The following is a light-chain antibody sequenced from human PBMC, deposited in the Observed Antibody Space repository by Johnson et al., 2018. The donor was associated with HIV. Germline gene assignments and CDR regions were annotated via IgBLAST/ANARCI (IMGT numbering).Light chain of an antibody. CDR1: SSNIGNNY. J-gene: IGLJ1*01. V-gene: IGLV1-51*01. CDR2: DNN. CDR3: GAWDSTLNAYV. Sequence: QSVLTQPPSVSAAPGQKVTISCSGSSSNIGNNYVSWYQQLPGTAPKLLIYDNNNRPSGIPDRFSGSKSGTSATLGITGLQTGDEGDYFCGAWDSTLNAYVLGTGTKVTVL.